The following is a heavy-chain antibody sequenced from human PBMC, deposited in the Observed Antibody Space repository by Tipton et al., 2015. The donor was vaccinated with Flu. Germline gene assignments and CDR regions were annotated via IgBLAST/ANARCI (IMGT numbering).Heavy chain of an antibody. J-gene: IGHJ4*02. CDR3: ARDPSLGMPDYFDS. CDR2: IHRSGST. D-gene: IGHD2-2*01. CDR1: GDSISSEYF. Sequence: LRLSCAVSGDSISSEYFWDWIRQTPGKGLEWNATIHRSGSTNYNPSLRSRVTISVDTSKNQFSLEMRSVTAADTAVYYCARDPSLGMPDYFDSWGQGTLVTASS. V-gene: IGHV4-38-2*02.